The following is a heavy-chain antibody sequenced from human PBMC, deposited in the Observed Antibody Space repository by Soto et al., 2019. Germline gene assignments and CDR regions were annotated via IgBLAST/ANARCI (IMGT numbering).Heavy chain of an antibody. Sequence: GGSLRLSCAASGFTFSNAWMSWVRQAPGKGLEWVGRIKSKTDGGTTDYAAPVKGRFTISRDDSKKTLYLQMNSLKTEDTAVYYCTTDPVPAAYYYYYYMDVWGKGTTVTVSS. CDR3: TTDPVPAAYYYYYYMDV. CDR1: GFTFSNAW. D-gene: IGHD2-2*01. V-gene: IGHV3-15*01. CDR2: IKSKTDGGTT. J-gene: IGHJ6*03.